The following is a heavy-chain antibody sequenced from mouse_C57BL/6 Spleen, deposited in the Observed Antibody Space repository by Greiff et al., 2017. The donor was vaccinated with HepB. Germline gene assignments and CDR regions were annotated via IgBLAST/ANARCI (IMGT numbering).Heavy chain of an antibody. V-gene: IGHV1-80*01. Sequence: QVTLKESGAELVKPGASVKISCKASGYAFSSYWMNWVKQRPGKGLEWIGQIYPGDGDTNYNGKFKGKATLTADKSSSTAYMQLSSLTSEDSAVYFCARGEATYYGYDFDVWGTGTTVTVSS. D-gene: IGHD2-9*01. CDR2: IYPGDGDT. CDR1: GYAFSSYW. J-gene: IGHJ1*03. CDR3: ARGEATYYGYDFDV.